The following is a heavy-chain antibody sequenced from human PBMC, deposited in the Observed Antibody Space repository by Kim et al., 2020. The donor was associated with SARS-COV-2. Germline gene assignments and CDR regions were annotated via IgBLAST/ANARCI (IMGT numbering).Heavy chain of an antibody. V-gene: IGHV5-51*01. D-gene: IGHD2-21*01. Sequence: GESLKISCKGSGYSFTSYWIGWVRQMPGKGLEWMGIIYPGDSDTRYSPSFQGQVTISADKSISTAYLQWSSLKASDTAMYYCARSYCGVGCHYDTFDIWGQGTMVTVSS. J-gene: IGHJ3*02. CDR1: GYSFTSYW. CDR3: ARSYCGVGCHYDTFDI. CDR2: IYPGDSDT.